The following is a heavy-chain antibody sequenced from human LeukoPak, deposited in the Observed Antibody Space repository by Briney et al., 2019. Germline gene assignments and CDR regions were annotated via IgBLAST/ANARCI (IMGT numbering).Heavy chain of an antibody. J-gene: IGHJ4*02. CDR2: ISYDGSNK. CDR1: GFTFSSYA. V-gene: IGHV3-30-3*01. CDR3: AKEGGNDYGDYEYFDY. Sequence: PGGSLRLSCAASGFTFSSYAMHWVRQAPGKGLEWVAVISYDGSNKYYADSVKGRFTISRDNSKNALYLQMNSLRAEDTAVYYCAKEGGNDYGDYEYFDYWGQGTLVTVSS. D-gene: IGHD4-17*01.